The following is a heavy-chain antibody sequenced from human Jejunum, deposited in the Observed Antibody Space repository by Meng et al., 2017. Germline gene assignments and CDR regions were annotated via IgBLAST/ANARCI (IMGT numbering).Heavy chain of an antibody. CDR3: ARLYYYESSGYYPFDY. J-gene: IGHJ4*02. CDR1: GYTFSSYW. V-gene: IGHV5-51*01. Sequence: GGSLRLSCKGSGYTFSSYWIAWVRQMPGKGLEWMGIISPGDSDARYSPSFQGQVTISADTSISTAYLQWSSLKASDTAIYYCARLYYYESSGYYPFDYWGQGTLVTVSS. CDR2: ISPGDSDA. D-gene: IGHD3-22*01.